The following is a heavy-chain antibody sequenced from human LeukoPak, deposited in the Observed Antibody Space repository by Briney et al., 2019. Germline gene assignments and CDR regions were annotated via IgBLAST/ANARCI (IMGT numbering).Heavy chain of an antibody. Sequence: SETLSLTCTVSGGSISSYYWSWIRQPPGKGLEWIGYIYYSGSTYYNPSLKSRVTISVDTSKNQFSLKLSSVTAAYMAVYYCARTVTAMFKSRAFDIWGQGTMVTVSS. V-gene: IGHV4-59*06. CDR2: IYYSGST. J-gene: IGHJ3*02. D-gene: IGHD5-18*01. CDR1: GGSISSYY. CDR3: ARTVTAMFKSRAFDI.